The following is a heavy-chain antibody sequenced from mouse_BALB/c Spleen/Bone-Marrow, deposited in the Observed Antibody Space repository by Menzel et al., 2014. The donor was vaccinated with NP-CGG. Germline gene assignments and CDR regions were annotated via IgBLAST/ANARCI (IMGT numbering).Heavy chain of an antibody. CDR2: IWGDGST. D-gene: IGHD2-14*01. J-gene: IGHJ4*01. CDR1: GFSLTGYA. Sequence: VMLVESGPGLVPPSQSLSITCTVSGFSLTGYALNWVRQPPGKGLEWLGMIWGDGSTDYNSALKSRLSISKDNSKSQVFLKMNSLQTDDTARYYCARDGYDYAMDYWGQGTSVTVSS. CDR3: ARDGYDYAMDY. V-gene: IGHV2-6-7*01.